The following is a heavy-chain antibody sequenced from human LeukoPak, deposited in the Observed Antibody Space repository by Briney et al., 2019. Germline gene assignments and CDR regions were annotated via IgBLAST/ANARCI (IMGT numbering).Heavy chain of an antibody. CDR1: GFIFSKFW. V-gene: IGHV3-7*04. D-gene: IGHD3/OR15-3a*01. J-gene: IGHJ4*02. Sequence: PGGSLRLSCVASGFIFSKFWMSWVRQAPGKGLEWVANIHPEGNEKYHVDSVKGRFTISRDNTKNLLHLEMDSLRVEDTAVYYCARGDDFSGDNGGQGTRVTVSS. CDR3: ARGDDFSGDN. CDR2: IHPEGNEK.